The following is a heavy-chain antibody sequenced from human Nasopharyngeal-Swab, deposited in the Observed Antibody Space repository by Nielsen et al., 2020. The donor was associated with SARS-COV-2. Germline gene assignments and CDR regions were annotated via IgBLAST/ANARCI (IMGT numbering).Heavy chain of an antibody. Sequence: WIRQPPGKGLEWVSVIYSGGSSTYYADSVKGRFTISRDNSKNTLYLQMNGLRAEDTAVYYCAKDGYYYDSSGYGVDVWGQGTTVTVSS. V-gene: IGHV3-23*03. CDR3: AKDGYYYDSSGYGVDV. CDR2: IYSGGSST. D-gene: IGHD3-22*01. J-gene: IGHJ6*02.